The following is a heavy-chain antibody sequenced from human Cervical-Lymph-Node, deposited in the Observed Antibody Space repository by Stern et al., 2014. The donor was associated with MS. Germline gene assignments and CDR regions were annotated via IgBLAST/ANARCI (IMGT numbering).Heavy chain of an antibody. CDR3: AGSGTYYPDY. V-gene: IGHV4-59*08. CDR1: GGSISSYY. J-gene: IGHJ4*02. D-gene: IGHD3-3*01. CDR2: VHYSGTT. Sequence: QVQLQESGTGLVKPSETLSLTCSVSGGSISSYYWNWIRQPPGKGLEWIANVHYSGTTNYNPSLKSRVTILLDTSMNKISLKLPSGTAADTAVYYCAGSGTYYPDYWGQGILVTVSS.